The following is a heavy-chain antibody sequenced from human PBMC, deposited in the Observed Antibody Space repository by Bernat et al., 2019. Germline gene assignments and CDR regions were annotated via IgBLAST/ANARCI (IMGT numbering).Heavy chain of an antibody. CDR1: GLIFSDHY. CDR2: SRNKVDSYAT. D-gene: IGHD5-12*01. J-gene: IGHJ4*02. V-gene: IGHV3-72*01. CDR3: ARARGYSFDY. Sequence: EVQLEESGGGLVQPGGSLRLSCAASGLIFSDHYMDWVRQAPGKGLEWIGRSRNKVDSYATEYAASVKGRFTVSRDDSKNSLYLQMNSLKTEDTAVYYCARARGYSFDYWGQGTLVTVSS.